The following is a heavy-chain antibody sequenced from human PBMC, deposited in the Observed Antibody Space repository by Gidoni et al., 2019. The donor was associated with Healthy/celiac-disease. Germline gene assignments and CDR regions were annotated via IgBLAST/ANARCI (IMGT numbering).Heavy chain of an antibody. Sequence: EVQLLESGGGLVQPGGSLRLSCAASGFTFSSYAMSWVRQAPGKGLEWVSAISGSGGSTYYADSVKGRFTISRDNSKNTLYLQMNSLRAEDTAVYYCAKALRGELLSGYYFDYWGQGTLVTVSS. CDR1: GFTFSSYA. D-gene: IGHD1-26*01. CDR2: ISGSGGST. V-gene: IGHV3-23*01. J-gene: IGHJ4*02. CDR3: AKALRGELLSGYYFDY.